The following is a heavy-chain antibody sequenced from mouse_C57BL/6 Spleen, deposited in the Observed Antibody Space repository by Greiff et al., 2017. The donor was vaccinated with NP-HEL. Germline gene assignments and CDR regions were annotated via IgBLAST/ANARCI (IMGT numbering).Heavy chain of an antibody. CDR2: IYPGDGDT. CDR3: ARSTVVATNFDY. V-gene: IGHV1-80*01. CDR1: GYAFSSYW. Sequence: VQLQESGAELVKPGASVKISCKASGYAFSSYWMNWVKQRPGKGLEWIGKIYPGDGDTNYNGKFKGKATLTADKSSSTAYMQLSSLTSEDSAVYFCARSTVVATNFDYWGQGTTLTVSS. J-gene: IGHJ2*01. D-gene: IGHD1-1*01.